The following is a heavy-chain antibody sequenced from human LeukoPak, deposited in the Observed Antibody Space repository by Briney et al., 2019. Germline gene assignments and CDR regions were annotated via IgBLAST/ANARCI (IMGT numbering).Heavy chain of an antibody. CDR2: INQDGSQK. D-gene: IGHD4-17*01. V-gene: IGHV3-7*01. CDR1: GFTFSIYW. J-gene: IGHJ3*01. CDR3: GTGHVTVRNFFDL. Sequence: GGSLRLSCAASGFTFSIYWMSWVRQAPGKGLEWVANINQDGSQKYYVDSVKGRFTISRDNAKNSFFLQMSSVRAEDTSVYYCGTGHVTVRNFFDLWGRGTMVSVSS.